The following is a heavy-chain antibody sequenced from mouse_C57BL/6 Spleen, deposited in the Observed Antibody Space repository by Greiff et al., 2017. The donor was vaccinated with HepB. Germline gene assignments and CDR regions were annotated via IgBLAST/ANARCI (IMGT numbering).Heavy chain of an antibody. CDR1: GYSITSGYD. CDR2: ISYSGST. CDR3: AGRDMDY. V-gene: IGHV3-1*01. Sequence: EVQLVESGPGMVKPSQSLSLTCTVTGYSITSGYDWNWIRHFPGNKLEWMGYISYSGSTNYNPSLKSRISITHDTSKNHFFLKLNSVTTEDTATYYCAGRDMDYWGQGTSVTVSS. D-gene: IGHD1-1*01. J-gene: IGHJ4*01.